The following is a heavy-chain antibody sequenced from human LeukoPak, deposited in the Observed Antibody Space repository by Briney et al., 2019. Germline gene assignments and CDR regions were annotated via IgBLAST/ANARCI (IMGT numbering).Heavy chain of an antibody. Sequence: GGSLRLSCAASGFTFSSYWMSWVRQAPGKGLEWVANIKQDGSEKYYVDSVKGRFTISRDNAKNSLYLQMNSLRAEDTAVYYCARTQTSLLLYYYDSSGSFDYWGQGTLVTVSS. V-gene: IGHV3-7*01. J-gene: IGHJ4*02. CDR2: IKQDGSEK. D-gene: IGHD3-22*01. CDR3: ARTQTSLLLYYYDSSGSFDY. CDR1: GFTFSSYW.